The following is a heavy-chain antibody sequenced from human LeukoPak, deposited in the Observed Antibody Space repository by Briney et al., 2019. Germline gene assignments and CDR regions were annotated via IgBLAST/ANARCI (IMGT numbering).Heavy chain of an antibody. D-gene: IGHD2-15*01. Sequence: GGSLRLSCAASGFTVSSNYMSWVRQAPGKGLEWVSVIYSGDSTYYADSVKGRLTISRDNSKNTVSLQMNSLRAEDTAVYYCASVAVAAAYGMDVWGQGTTVTVSS. CDR3: ASVAVAAAYGMDV. CDR2: IYSGDST. CDR1: GFTVSSNY. J-gene: IGHJ6*02. V-gene: IGHV3-66*01.